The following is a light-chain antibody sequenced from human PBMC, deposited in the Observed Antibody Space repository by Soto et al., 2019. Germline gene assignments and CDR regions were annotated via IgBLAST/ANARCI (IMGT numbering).Light chain of an antibody. J-gene: IGKJ5*01. CDR2: DAS. V-gene: IGKV3-11*01. CDR1: QSISSN. CDR3: QQRSSWPIT. Sequence: EIVMTQSPATLSVSPGERATLSCRASQSISSNLAWYQQTPGQAPRLLIYDASNRATGIPARFSGSGSGTDFTLTISSLEPEDFAVYYCQQRSSWPITFGQGTRLEIK.